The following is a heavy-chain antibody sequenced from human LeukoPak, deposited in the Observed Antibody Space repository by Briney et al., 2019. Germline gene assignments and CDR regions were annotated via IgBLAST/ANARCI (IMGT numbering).Heavy chain of an antibody. V-gene: IGHV3-49*04. J-gene: IGHJ4*02. CDR1: GCTFGDYA. D-gene: IGHD3-3*01. CDR2: IGSKAYGGTT. CDR3: TRSSQPSYYDFWSGYNPYYFDY. Sequence: GGSLRLSCTDSGCTFGDYAMSWVRQAPGKGLEWVGFIGSKAYGGTTEYAASVKGRFTISRDDSKSIAYLQMNSLKTEDTAVYYCTRSSQPSYYDFWSGYNPYYFDYWGQRTLVTLSS.